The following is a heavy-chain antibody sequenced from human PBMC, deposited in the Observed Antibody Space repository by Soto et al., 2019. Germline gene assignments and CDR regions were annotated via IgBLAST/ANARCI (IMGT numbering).Heavy chain of an antibody. D-gene: IGHD3-22*01. J-gene: IGHJ4*02. V-gene: IGHV3-53*04. Sequence: EVQLVESGGGLVQPGGSLRLSCAASGFTVSSSYMSWVRQAPGKGLEWVSLMYSDGRPHYADSVKGRFTISRDNSKNTLYLQMNSLRPQDTAVYYCASVPPNPYFESSGYYENWGQGTLVTVSS. CDR2: MYSDGRP. CDR3: ASVPPNPYFESSGYYEN. CDR1: GFTVSSSY.